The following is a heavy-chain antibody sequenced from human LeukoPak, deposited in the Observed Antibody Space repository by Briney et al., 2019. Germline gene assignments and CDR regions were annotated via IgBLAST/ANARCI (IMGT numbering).Heavy chain of an antibody. D-gene: IGHD3-10*01. V-gene: IGHV3-7*01. CDR3: ARMVRETDY. J-gene: IGHJ4*02. CDR1: GFTFSNFW. CDR2: IKQDGSET. Sequence: GGSLRLSCAASGFTFSNFWMSWVRQAPGKGLEWVANIKQDGSETYHVDSVKGRFTISRDNAKNSLYLQMNSLRAEDTAVYYCARMVRETDYRGQGTLVIVSS.